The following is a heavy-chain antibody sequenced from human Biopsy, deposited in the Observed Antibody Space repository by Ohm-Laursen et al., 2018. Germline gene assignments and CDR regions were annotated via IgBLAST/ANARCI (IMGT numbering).Heavy chain of an antibody. J-gene: IGHJ5*01. D-gene: IGHD3-3*01. CDR2: IYYSGTT. V-gene: IGHV4-59*01. CDR3: ARVRGGFLEWFDY. CDR1: GESMGTYY. Sequence: GTLSLTCTVSGESMGTYYWTWIRQPPGKGLEWIASIYYSGTTNKNPTLKSRVTISVDTSKRQFYLELSSVTAADTAIYYCARVRGGFLEWFDYWGQGTLITVSS.